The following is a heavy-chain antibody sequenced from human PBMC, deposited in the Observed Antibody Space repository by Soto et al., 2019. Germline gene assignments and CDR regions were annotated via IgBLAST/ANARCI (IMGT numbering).Heavy chain of an antibody. V-gene: IGHV4-59*01. D-gene: IGHD3-3*01. CDR2: IYYSGST. J-gene: IGHJ6*03. Sequence: SETLSLTCTFSGGSIISYYWSWIRQPPGKGLEWIGYIYYSGSTNYNPSLKSRVTISVDTSKNQFSLKLSSVTAADTAVYYCARVTYYDFWSGYYTPVRSLDYYYYYMDVWGKGTTVTVS. CDR1: GGSIISYY. CDR3: ARVTYYDFWSGYYTPVRSLDYYYYYMDV.